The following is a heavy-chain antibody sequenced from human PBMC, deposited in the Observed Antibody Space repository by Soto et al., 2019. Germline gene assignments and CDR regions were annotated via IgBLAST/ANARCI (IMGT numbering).Heavy chain of an antibody. V-gene: IGHV3-30*18. J-gene: IGHJ3*02. CDR2: ISYDGSNK. CDR3: AKPTVLDVAFDI. Sequence: QVQLVESGGGVVQPGRSLRLSCAASGFTFSSYGMHWVRQAPGKGLEWVAVISYDGSNKYYADSVKGRFTISRDNSKNKLYLQMNSLRAEDTAVYYCAKPTVLDVAFDIWGQGTMVTVSS. CDR1: GFTFSSYG.